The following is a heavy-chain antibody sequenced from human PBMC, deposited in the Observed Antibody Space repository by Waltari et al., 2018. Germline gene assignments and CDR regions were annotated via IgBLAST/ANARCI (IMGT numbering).Heavy chain of an antibody. V-gene: IGHV4-38-2*01. Sequence: QVQLQESGPGLVKPSETLSLTCAVSGYSISSGYYWGWIRQPPGKGLEWIGSIYHSGSTYYNPSLKSRVTISIDTSKNQFSLKLSSVTAADTAVYYCARGKAIPDFWGQGTTFTVSS. J-gene: IGHJ6*02. CDR3: ARGKAIPDF. CDR2: IYHSGST. CDR1: GYSISSGYY.